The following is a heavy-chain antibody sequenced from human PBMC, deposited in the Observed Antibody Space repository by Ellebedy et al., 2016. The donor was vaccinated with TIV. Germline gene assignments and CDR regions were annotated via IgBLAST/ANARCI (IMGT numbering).Heavy chain of an antibody. CDR1: GHTFTSYW. CDR2: IYPGDSDT. V-gene: IGHV5-51*01. J-gene: IGHJ4*02. D-gene: IGHD2-2*01. Sequence: ASVKVSCKGSGHTFTSYWIGWVRQMPGKGLEWVGIIYPGDSDTRYSPSFQGQVTISADKSISTAYLQWSSLKASDTAMYYCARLARGGRTTSAAYFDFWGQGTLVTVSS. CDR3: ARLARGGRTTSAAYFDF.